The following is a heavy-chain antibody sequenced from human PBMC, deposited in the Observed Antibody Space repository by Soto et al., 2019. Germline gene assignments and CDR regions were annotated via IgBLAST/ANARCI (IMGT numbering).Heavy chain of an antibody. CDR1: GGSISSGGYY. Sequence: SETLSLTCTVSGGSISSGGYYWSWIRQHPGKGLEWIGYIYYSGSTYYNPSLKSRVTISVDTSKNQFSLKLSSVTAADTAVYYCARVRRYCSGGSCYSDYFDYWGQGTLVTVSS. CDR3: ARVRRYCSGGSCYSDYFDY. CDR2: IYYSGST. D-gene: IGHD2-15*01. J-gene: IGHJ4*02. V-gene: IGHV4-31*03.